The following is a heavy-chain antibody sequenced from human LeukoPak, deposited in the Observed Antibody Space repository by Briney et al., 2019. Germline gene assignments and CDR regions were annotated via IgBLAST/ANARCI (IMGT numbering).Heavy chain of an antibody. J-gene: IGHJ4*02. Sequence: GGSLRLSCAASGFTFTTYWMHWVRQAPGKGLVWVSHINSDGSITSYADSVKGRFTISRDNAKNTLYLQMNSLRAEDTAVYYCAKAPPGGGAAYFDYWGQGTLVTVSS. D-gene: IGHD1-26*01. CDR2: INSDGSIT. CDR1: GFTFTTYW. CDR3: AKAPPGGGAAYFDY. V-gene: IGHV3-74*01.